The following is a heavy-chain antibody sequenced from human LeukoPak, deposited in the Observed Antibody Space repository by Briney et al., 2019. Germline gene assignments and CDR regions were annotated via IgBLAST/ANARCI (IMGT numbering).Heavy chain of an antibody. V-gene: IGHV4-4*07. CDR1: GGSITNYY. J-gene: IGHJ4*02. CDR2: FYASGNT. Sequence: SETLSLTCTVSGGSITNYYWSWIRQPAGKGLEWIGRFYASGNTNYNPSLKSRVTMSVDTSKNQFSLNLSSVTAADTAVYYCARGNNGGNPRHPYRFDYWGQGTPVTVSS. CDR3: ARGNNGGNPRHPYRFDY. D-gene: IGHD4-23*01.